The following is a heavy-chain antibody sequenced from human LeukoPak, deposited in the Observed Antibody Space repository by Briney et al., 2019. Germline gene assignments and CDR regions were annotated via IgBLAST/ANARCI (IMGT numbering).Heavy chain of an antibody. D-gene: IGHD2-2*01. V-gene: IGHV4-4*07. CDR2: IYTSGST. CDR1: GGSISSYY. Sequence: SETLSLTCTVSGGSISSYYWSWIRQPAGKGLEWIGRIYTSGSTNYNPSLKSRVTMSVNTSKNQFSLKLSSVTAADTAVYYCARDQLSGAHCSSTSCYDYYYYYMDVWGKGTTVTISS. J-gene: IGHJ6*03. CDR3: ARDQLSGAHCSSTSCYDYYYYYMDV.